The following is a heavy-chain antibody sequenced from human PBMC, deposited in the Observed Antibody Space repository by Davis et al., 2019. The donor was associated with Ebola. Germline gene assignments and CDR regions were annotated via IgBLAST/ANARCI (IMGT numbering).Heavy chain of an antibody. Sequence: GESLKISCAASGFTFSSYAMSWVRQAPGKGLEWVSAISGSGGSTYYADSVKGRFTISRDNARNSLYLQMNSLRAEDTAVYYCAIWRYDFWSGYYVYWGQGTLVTVSS. CDR3: AIWRYDFWSGYYVY. V-gene: IGHV3-23*01. CDR1: GFTFSSYA. CDR2: ISGSGGST. J-gene: IGHJ4*02. D-gene: IGHD3-3*01.